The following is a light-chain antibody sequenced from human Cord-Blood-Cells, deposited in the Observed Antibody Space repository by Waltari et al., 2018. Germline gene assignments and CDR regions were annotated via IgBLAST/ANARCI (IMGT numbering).Light chain of an antibody. Sequence: QSVLTQPPSVSEAPRQRVTISCSGSSPNIGNNAVHCYQQLPGKAPKLLIYYDDLLPSGVSDRFSGSKSGTSASLAISGLQSEDEADYYCVAWDDSLNGPVFGGGTKLTVL. J-gene: IGLJ3*02. CDR1: SPNIGNNA. CDR2: YDD. CDR3: VAWDDSLNGPV. V-gene: IGLV1-36*01.